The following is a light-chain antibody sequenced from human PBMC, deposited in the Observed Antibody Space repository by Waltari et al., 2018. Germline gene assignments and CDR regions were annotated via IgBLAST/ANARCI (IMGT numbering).Light chain of an antibody. CDR3: QQLNSYLWT. Sequence: DIQLTQSPSFLSASVGDSVTITCRASQGISSYLAWYQQKPGKAPKLLIYAASTLQSGVPSRFSGSGSGTEFTLTISSLQPEDFATYYCQQLNSYLWTFGQGTKVEIK. CDR1: QGISSY. CDR2: AAS. J-gene: IGKJ1*01. V-gene: IGKV1-9*01.